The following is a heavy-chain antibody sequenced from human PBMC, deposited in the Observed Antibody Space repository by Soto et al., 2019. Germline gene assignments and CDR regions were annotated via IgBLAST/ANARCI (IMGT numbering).Heavy chain of an antibody. CDR1: GFTVSSNY. CDR3: ARDVRYCSSPSCRYYYYYYMDV. D-gene: IGHD2-2*01. V-gene: IGHV3-66*01. Sequence: EVQLVESGGGLVQPGGSLRLSCAASGFTVSSNYMSWVRQAPGKGLEWVSVIYSGGSTYYADSVKGRFTISRDSSKNTLYLQMSSLRAEDTAVYHCARDVRYCSSPSCRYYYYYYMDVWGKGTTVTVSS. CDR2: IYSGGST. J-gene: IGHJ6*03.